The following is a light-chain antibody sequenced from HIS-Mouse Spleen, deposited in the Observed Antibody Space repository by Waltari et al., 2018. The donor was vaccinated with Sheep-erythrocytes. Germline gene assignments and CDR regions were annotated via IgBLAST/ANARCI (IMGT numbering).Light chain of an antibody. Sequence: QSALTQPRSLSGSPGQSVTITCTGTRSDVGGYNYVSWYQQHPGKAPKLMIYDVSKRPSGVPDRFSGSKSGNTASLTISGLQAEDEADYYCCSYAGSYTWVFGGGTKLTVL. V-gene: IGLV2-11*01. CDR1: RSDVGGYNY. CDR3: CSYAGSYTWV. J-gene: IGLJ3*02. CDR2: DVS.